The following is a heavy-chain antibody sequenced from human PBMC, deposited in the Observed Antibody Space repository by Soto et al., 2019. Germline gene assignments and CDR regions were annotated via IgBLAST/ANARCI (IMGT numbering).Heavy chain of an antibody. J-gene: IGHJ6*02. CDR1: GYTFTSYY. CDR2: INPSGGST. D-gene: IGHD6-19*01. V-gene: IGHV1-46*01. CDR3: ARDRSQQWLAVYYYYGMDV. Sequence: ASVKVSCKASGYTFTSYYMHWVRQAPGQGLEWMGIINPSGGSTSYAQKFQGRVTMTRDTSTSTVYMELSSLGSEDTAVYYCARDRSQQWLAVYYYYGMDVWGQGTTVTVSS.